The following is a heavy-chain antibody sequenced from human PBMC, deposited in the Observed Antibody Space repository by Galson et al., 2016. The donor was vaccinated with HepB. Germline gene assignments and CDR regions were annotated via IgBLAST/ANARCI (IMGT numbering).Heavy chain of an antibody. J-gene: IGHJ6*02. CDR3: ARLYCSSTSCCGYCGMDV. V-gene: IGHV4-39*01. Sequence: ETLSLTCTVSGGSISSSNYFWGWIRQPPGKGLEWIGNFYNSGSTSYNPSLQSRVTISVDTSKNRISLRLSSVTAADTAVYHCARLYCSSTSCCGYCGMDVWGQGTTVTVSS. CDR2: FYNSGST. D-gene: IGHD2-2*01. CDR1: GGSISSSNYF.